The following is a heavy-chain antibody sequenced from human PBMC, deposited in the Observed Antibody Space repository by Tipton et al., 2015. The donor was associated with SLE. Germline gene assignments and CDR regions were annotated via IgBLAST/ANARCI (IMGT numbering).Heavy chain of an antibody. D-gene: IGHD4-23*01. Sequence: SLRLSCAASGFTFDDYAMHWVRQAPGKGLEGVSSISWNSGSIVYADSVKGRFTISRDNAKNSLYLQMNSLRAEDTALYYCAKEVYGGNLYYYFDLWGRGTLVTVSS. V-gene: IGHV3-9*01. CDR1: GFTFDDYA. J-gene: IGHJ2*01. CDR3: AKEVYGGNLYYYFDL. CDR2: ISWNSGSI.